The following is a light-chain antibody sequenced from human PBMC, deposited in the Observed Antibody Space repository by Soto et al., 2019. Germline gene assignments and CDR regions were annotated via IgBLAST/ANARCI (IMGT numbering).Light chain of an antibody. CDR2: DVN. J-gene: IGLJ2*01. CDR1: RSDIGAYNF. Sequence: QSALTQPASVSGSPGQSINISCTGTRSDIGAYNFVSWYQQHPGEVPKLMLYDVNVRPSGVSNRFSGSKSGNTASLTISGLQAEDEADYYCTSWTTSTTMIFGGGTKVTVL. CDR3: TSWTTSTTMI. V-gene: IGLV2-14*03.